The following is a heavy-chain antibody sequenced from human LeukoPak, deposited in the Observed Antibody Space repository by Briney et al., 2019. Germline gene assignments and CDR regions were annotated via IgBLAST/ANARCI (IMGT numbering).Heavy chain of an antibody. Sequence: VGSLRLSCAASGFTVSSNYMSWVRQAPGKGLEWVSVIYSGGSTYYADSVKGRFTISRDNSKDTLYLQMDSLRAEDAAVYYCAKERMYNNGWFSPWGQGTLVTVSS. J-gene: IGHJ5*02. CDR2: IYSGGST. V-gene: IGHV3-53*01. CDR1: GFTVSSNY. CDR3: AKERMYNNGWFSP. D-gene: IGHD1-14*01.